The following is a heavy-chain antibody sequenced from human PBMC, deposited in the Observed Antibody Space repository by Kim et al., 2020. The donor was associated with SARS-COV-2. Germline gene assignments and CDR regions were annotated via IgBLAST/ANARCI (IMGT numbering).Heavy chain of an antibody. CDR3: AKEAGLVYAMRGDYFDY. J-gene: IGHJ4*02. V-gene: IGHV3-33*06. CDR2: IWYDGSNK. CDR1: GFTFSSYG. D-gene: IGHD2-8*01. Sequence: GGSLRLSCAASGFTFSSYGMHWVRQAPGKGLEWVAVIWYDGSNKYYADSVKGRFTISRDNSKNTLYLQMNSLRAEDTAVYYCAKEAGLVYAMRGDYFDYWGQGTLVTVSS.